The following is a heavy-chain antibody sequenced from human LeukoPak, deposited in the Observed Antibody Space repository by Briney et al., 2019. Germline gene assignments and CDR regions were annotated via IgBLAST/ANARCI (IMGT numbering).Heavy chain of an antibody. CDR3: ARGRQDVTMIVVVMTAVSYYLDV. Sequence: KASETLSLTCAVYGGSFSGYYWTWIRQTPEKGREWSGEMNPSGSTNYNPSLKSRITISVDTSKNQFSLELSSVTAADTAAYYCARGRQDVTMIVVVMTAVSYYLDVWGKGTTVTVS. CDR1: GGSFSGYY. V-gene: IGHV4-34*01. CDR2: MNPSGST. D-gene: IGHD3-22*01. J-gene: IGHJ6*03.